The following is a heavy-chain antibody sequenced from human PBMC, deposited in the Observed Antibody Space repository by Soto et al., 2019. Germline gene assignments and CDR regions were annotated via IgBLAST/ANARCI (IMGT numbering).Heavy chain of an antibody. CDR3: ARDSNTARVFDY. V-gene: IGHV1-69*12. CDR1: GGTFSSYA. Sequence: QVQLVQSGAEVKKPGSSVKVSCKASGGTFSSYAISWVRQAPGQGLEWMGGIIPIFGTANYAQKFQGRVTITADEATSTDYMELSSLRSEDTAVYYCARDSNTARVFDYWGQGTLVTVSS. J-gene: IGHJ4*02. D-gene: IGHD5-18*01. CDR2: IIPIFGTA.